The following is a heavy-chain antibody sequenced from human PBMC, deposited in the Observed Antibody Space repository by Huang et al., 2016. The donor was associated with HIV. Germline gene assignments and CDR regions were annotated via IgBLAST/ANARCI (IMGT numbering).Heavy chain of an antibody. CDR3: ARRQGSGYYFYFDY. D-gene: IGHD3-22*01. Sequence: QLQLQESGPGLVKPSDTLSLNCTISGGSIKSRNYYWGWVRQSPGKGLEWIGDIYCRWSPYYKPSLRSCVILSVDTSKHQVTLQVNAVIAADTAVYYCARRQGSGYYFYFDYWGRGIPVTVSA. CDR2: IYCRWSP. V-gene: IGHV4-39*01. J-gene: IGHJ4*02. CDR1: GGSIKSRNYY.